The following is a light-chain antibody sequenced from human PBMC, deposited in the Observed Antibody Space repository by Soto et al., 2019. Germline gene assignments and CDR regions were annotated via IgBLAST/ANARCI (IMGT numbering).Light chain of an antibody. CDR2: EVN. CDR1: SRDVGGFQY. V-gene: IGLV2-8*01. Sequence: QSALTQPPSASGSPGQSVTISCTGTSRDVGGFQYLSWYQQKSGKAPKLIIYEVNERPSGVPDRFSGSKSDNTASLTVSGLQAEDEADYYCSAYSGINNVLFGGGTKVTVL. CDR3: SAYSGINNVL. J-gene: IGLJ2*01.